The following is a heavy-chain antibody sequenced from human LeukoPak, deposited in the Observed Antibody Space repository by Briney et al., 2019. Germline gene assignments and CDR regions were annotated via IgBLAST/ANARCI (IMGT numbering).Heavy chain of an antibody. Sequence: PGGSLRLSCAASGLTVSRHYMTWVRQAPGKGLEWISNIRTTAEGAKYAYYADSVKGRVTISRDDGKNTLYLHMNSLRDDDTAVYYCATDQRYAFDYWGQGILVTVSS. CDR1: GLTVSRHY. CDR2: IRTTAEGAKYA. J-gene: IGHJ4*02. D-gene: IGHD3-9*01. V-gene: IGHV3-48*02. CDR3: ATDQRYAFDY.